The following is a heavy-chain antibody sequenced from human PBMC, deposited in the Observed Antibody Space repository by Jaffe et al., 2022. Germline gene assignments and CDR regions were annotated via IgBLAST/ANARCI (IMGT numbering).Heavy chain of an antibody. CDR3: AKGQGYSGYDYWYSSGWYAFDY. Sequence: EVQLVESGGGLVQPGRSLRLSCAASGFTFDDYAMHWVRQAPGKGLEWVSGISWNSGSIGYADSVKGRFTISRDNAKNSLYLQMNSLRAEDTALYYCAKGQGYSGYDYWYSSGWYAFDYWGQGTLVTVSS. CDR1: GFTFDDYA. D-gene: IGHD5-12*01. CDR2: ISWNSGSI. V-gene: IGHV3-9*01. J-gene: IGHJ4*02.